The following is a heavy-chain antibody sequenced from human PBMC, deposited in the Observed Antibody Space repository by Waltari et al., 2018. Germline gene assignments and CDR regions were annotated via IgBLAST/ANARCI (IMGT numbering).Heavy chain of an antibody. D-gene: IGHD3-22*01. CDR1: GYTFTSYD. J-gene: IGHJ5*02. CDR3: ARGKNYYDSSGSSGWFDP. Sequence: QVQLVQSGAEVKKPGASVKVSCKASGYTFTSYDINWVRQATGQGLEWMGWMNPNSVNTGYSQKFQGRVTMTRNTSISTAYMELSSLRSEDTAVYYCARGKNYYDSSGSSGWFDPWGQGTLVTVSS. CDR2: MNPNSVNT. V-gene: IGHV1-8*01.